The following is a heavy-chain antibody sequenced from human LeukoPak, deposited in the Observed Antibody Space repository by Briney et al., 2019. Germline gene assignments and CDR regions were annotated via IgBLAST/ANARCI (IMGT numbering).Heavy chain of an antibody. CDR3: ARVNYDLTYAYDI. Sequence: PSETLSLTFTVSGGSLSSGGYYWSWIRQPAGKGLEWIGRIYTNGNTNYNPSLKSRVTISVDTSKNQFSLKLSSVTAADTAIYYCARVNYDLTYAYDIWGQGTMVTVSS. D-gene: IGHD3-3*01. CDR1: GGSLSSGGYY. CDR2: IYTNGNT. J-gene: IGHJ3*02. V-gene: IGHV4-61*02.